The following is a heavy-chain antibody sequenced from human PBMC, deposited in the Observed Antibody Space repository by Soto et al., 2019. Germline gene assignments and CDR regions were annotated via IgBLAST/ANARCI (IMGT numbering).Heavy chain of an antibody. J-gene: IGHJ4*02. D-gene: IGHD3-22*01. CDR3: ARHGAYYDSSGYPYYYFDY. V-gene: IGHV2-26*01. CDR1: GFSLSYARVG. Sequence: QVTLKESGPVLVKPTETLTLTCTVSGFSLSYARVGVSWIRQPPGEAPEWLAHIFWNDEKSYSTSLKSRLTISKDTSKSQVVLAMTNMDPVDTATYYCARHGAYYDSSGYPYYYFDYWGQGILVTVSS. CDR2: IFWNDEK.